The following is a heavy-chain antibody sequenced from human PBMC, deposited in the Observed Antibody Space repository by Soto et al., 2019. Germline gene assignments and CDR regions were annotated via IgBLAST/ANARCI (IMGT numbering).Heavy chain of an antibody. CDR1: GGTFSSYA. J-gene: IGHJ6*02. V-gene: IGHV1-69*06. Sequence: SVKVSCKASGGTFSSYAISWVRQAPGQGLEWMGGIIPIFGTANYAQKFQGRVTITADKSTSTAYMELSSLRSEDTAVYYCARDKPSGSYYNYYYGMDVWGQGTTVTVSS. CDR2: IIPIFGTA. D-gene: IGHD1-26*01. CDR3: ARDKPSGSYYNYYYGMDV.